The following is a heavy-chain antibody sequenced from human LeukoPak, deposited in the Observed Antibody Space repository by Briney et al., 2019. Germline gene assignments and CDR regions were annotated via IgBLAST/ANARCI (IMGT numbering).Heavy chain of an antibody. CDR3: ASHSRSDYYYYYMDV. V-gene: IGHV1-18*01. CDR1: GYTFTSYG. D-gene: IGHD2-21*01. CDR2: ISAYNGNT. Sequence: ASVKVSCKASGYTFTSYGISWVRQAPGQGLEWMGWISAYNGNTNYAQKLQGRVTMTTDTSTSTAYMELRSLRSDDTAVYYCASHSRSDYYYYYMDVWGKGTTVTVSS. J-gene: IGHJ6*03.